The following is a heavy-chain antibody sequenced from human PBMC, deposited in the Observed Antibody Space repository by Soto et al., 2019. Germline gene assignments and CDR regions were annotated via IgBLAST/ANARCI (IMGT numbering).Heavy chain of an antibody. CDR1: GFTVSSNY. CDR3: ARDCYGSGSYCKGAMDV. CDR2: IYSGGST. Sequence: EVPLVESGGGLVQPGGSLKLSCAASGFTVSSNYMSWVRQAPGKGLEWVSIIYSGGSTFYADSVKGRFTISRDNSKNTLYLQMNSLRAEDTAVYYCARDCYGSGSYCKGAMDVWGQGTTVTVSS. V-gene: IGHV3-66*01. D-gene: IGHD3-10*01. J-gene: IGHJ6*02.